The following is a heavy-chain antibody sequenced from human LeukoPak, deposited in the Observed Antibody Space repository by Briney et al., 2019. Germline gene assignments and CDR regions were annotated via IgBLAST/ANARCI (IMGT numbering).Heavy chain of an antibody. Sequence: SETLSLTCAVSGYSISSGYYWGWIRQPPGKGLEWIGTIYHSGSTYYYPSLKSRVTISVATSKNQFSLKLSSVTAADTAVYYCARLVEEFFGPYYFDYWGRGTLVTVSS. D-gene: IGHD3-3*01. CDR1: GYSISSGYY. V-gene: IGHV4-38-2*01. J-gene: IGHJ4*02. CDR2: IYHSGST. CDR3: ARLVEEFFGPYYFDY.